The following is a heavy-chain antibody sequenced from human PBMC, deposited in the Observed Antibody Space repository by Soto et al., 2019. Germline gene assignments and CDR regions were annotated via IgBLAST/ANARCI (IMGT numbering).Heavy chain of an antibody. CDR1: GASIRSYY. D-gene: IGHD5-18*01. V-gene: IGHV4-59*01. Sequence: ETLTLTCSVSGASIRSYYWSWIRQPPGKGLEWIGYIYYSGSTNYNPSLKSRVTISVDTSKNQFSLKLSSVTAADTAVYYCARSLYSYGYNWFDPWGQGTLVTVSS. J-gene: IGHJ5*02. CDR3: ARSLYSYGYNWFDP. CDR2: IYYSGST.